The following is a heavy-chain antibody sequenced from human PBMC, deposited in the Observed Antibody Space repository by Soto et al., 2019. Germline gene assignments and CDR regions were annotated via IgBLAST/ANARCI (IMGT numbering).Heavy chain of an antibody. CDR2: ISYGGRT. J-gene: IGHJ5*02. D-gene: IGHD6-13*01. Sequence: QVQLQESGPGLVKPSQTLFLTCTVSGGSISSGGYYWSWIRQQPGKGLEWNGYISYGGRTYYNPSLNRLATMSVDTSINQFSLKLSSVTAADTAVYYCARAHASQYSSSPDNWFDPWGQGTLVTVSS. CDR1: GGSISSGGYY. V-gene: IGHV4-31*01. CDR3: ARAHASQYSSSPDNWFDP.